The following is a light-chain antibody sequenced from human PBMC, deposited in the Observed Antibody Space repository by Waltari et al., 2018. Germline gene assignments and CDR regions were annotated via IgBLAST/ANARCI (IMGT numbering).Light chain of an antibody. Sequence: DIQMTQSPSSLSASVGNRVTHTCQASEDNNHYLSWYQHEPGKAPTLLIYAASHMQTGVPSRFSGSGSGIHLTFSISGLQPADFATYYWYKYGSRPLTFGGGTAVEI. CDR2: AAS. J-gene: IGKJ4*01. V-gene: IGKV1-33*01. CDR3: YKYGSRPLT. CDR1: EDNNHY.